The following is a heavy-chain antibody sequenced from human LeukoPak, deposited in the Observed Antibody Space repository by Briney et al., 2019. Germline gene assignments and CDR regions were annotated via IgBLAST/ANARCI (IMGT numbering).Heavy chain of an antibody. J-gene: IGHJ5*02. CDR3: AKETGNGRTNWFDP. CDR2: ISGTGTNT. Sequence: GGSLRLSCAASRFALRSHAMTWVRQAPGKGLEWVSTISGTGTNTYYTDSVKGRFTISRDKSTNTLYLQMNSLRVEDTAVYYCAKETGNGRTNWFDPWGQGTLVTVSS. V-gene: IGHV3-23*01. CDR1: RFALRSHA. D-gene: IGHD2-8*01.